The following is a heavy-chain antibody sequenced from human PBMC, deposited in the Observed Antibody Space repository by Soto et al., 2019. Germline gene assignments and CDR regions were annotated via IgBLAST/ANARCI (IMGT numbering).Heavy chain of an antibody. CDR1: GLTFSSYA. Sequence: EVPLLESGGGLVQPGGSLRLSCAASGLTFSSYAMSWVRQAPGKGLEWVSALSGSGGTTYYADSVKGRFTISRDNSKNTLYLQMNSLRAEDTAVYYCAKDVEQWLVHGYFQHWGQGTLVTVSS. CDR3: AKDVEQWLVHGYFQH. V-gene: IGHV3-23*01. J-gene: IGHJ1*01. CDR2: LSGSGGTT. D-gene: IGHD6-19*01.